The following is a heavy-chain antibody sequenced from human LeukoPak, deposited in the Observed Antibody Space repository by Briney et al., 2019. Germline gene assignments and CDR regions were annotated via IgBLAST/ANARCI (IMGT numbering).Heavy chain of an antibody. D-gene: IGHD3-22*01. V-gene: IGHV7-4-1*02. CDR1: GYTFTTYA. J-gene: IGHJ4*02. CDR2: INTNTGSP. CDR3: ARDSSDYYYFDH. Sequence: GASVKVSCKASGYTFTTYAMTWVRQAPGQGLEWLGRINTNTGSPTYAQGFTRRFVLSLDTSVRTAYLQISSLRAEDTAVYYCARDSSDYYYFDHWGQGTLVTVSS.